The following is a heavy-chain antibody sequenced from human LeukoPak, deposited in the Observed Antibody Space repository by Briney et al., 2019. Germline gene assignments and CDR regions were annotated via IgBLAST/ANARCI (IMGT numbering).Heavy chain of an antibody. D-gene: IGHD5-18*01. CDR3: VSPRGFSYGYFDY. Sequence: SETLSLTCTVSGGSISSSAYWGWIRQPPGKGLEWIGSIYYSKNTYYNPSLKSRVTISADTSKNQFSLTLGSVSATDTAVYYCVSPRGFSYGYFDYWGQGTLVTVSS. CDR1: GGSISSSAY. CDR2: IYYSKNT. J-gene: IGHJ4*02. V-gene: IGHV4-39*01.